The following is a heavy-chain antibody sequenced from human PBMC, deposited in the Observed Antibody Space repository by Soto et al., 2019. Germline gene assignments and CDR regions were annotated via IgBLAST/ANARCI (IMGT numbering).Heavy chain of an antibody. D-gene: IGHD1-1*01. J-gene: IGHJ4*02. Sequence: EVQVVESGGDLVEPGGSLRLSCVTSGFMFSSAWMSWVRQAPGKGLEWVARIKSTKDGGARDYAAPVNGRFSISRDDSKSTVYQQMNSLRVEDTALYYCVEGWNDFWGQGTLVTVSS. V-gene: IGHV3-15*01. CDR2: IKSTKDGGAR. CDR3: VEGWNDF. CDR1: GFMFSSAW.